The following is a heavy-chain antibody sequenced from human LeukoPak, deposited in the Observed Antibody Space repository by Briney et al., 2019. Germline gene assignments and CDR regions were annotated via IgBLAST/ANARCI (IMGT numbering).Heavy chain of an antibody. V-gene: IGHV1-18*01. CDR1: GYRFTSSG. Sequence: GSVKVSCKASGYRFTSSGISWVRQAPGQGLEWMGWISGYNGETNYVQKFQGRVTMTTDSSTSTAYMELRSLRSDDTAVYYCAREEGGNYYYMDVWGKGTTVTVSS. CDR2: ISGYNGET. J-gene: IGHJ6*03. CDR3: AREEGGNYYYMDV. D-gene: IGHD3-16*01.